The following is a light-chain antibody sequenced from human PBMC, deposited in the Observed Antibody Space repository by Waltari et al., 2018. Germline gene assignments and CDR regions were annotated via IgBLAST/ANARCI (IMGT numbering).Light chain of an antibody. CDR3: GSWDTNLNGWV. J-gene: IGLJ3*02. CDR1: SSNIGSNG. Sequence: QSVLNQPPSASGTPGQRVNISCSGGSSNIGSNGVNWYQQSPGSAPKLLIYNSNKRPSGVPDRFSASKSGTSASLAIGGLRSEDEADFYCGSWDTNLNGWVFGGGTKVTVL. V-gene: IGLV1-44*01. CDR2: NSN.